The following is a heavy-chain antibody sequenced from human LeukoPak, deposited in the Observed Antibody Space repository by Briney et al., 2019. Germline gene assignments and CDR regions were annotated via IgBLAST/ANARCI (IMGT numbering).Heavy chain of an antibody. CDR3: ARDSLTTVVHSNWFDP. Sequence: SQTLSLTCTVSGGSISSGSYYWGWIRQPAGKGLEWIGRIYYTGSSNYNPSLKSRVSISVDTSKNEFSLKLSSVTAADTAVYYCARDSLTTVVHSNWFDPWGQGTLVTVSS. CDR1: GGSISSGSYY. D-gene: IGHD4-23*01. CDR2: IYYTGSS. J-gene: IGHJ5*02. V-gene: IGHV4-61*02.